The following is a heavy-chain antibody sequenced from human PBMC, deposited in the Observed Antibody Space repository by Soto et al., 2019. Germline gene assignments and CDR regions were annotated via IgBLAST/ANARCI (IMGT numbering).Heavy chain of an antibody. CDR1: GFTFSSYS. D-gene: IGHD2-2*02. V-gene: IGHV3-21*01. J-gene: IGHJ5*02. CDR3: ARGTPYLYCSSTSCYNSWFDP. Sequence: LRLSCAASGFTFSSYSMNWVRQAPGKGLEWVSSISSSSSYIYYADSVKGRFTISRDNAKNSLYLQMNSLRAEDTAVYYCARGTPYLYCSSTSCYNSWFDPWGQGTLVTVSS. CDR2: ISSSSSYI.